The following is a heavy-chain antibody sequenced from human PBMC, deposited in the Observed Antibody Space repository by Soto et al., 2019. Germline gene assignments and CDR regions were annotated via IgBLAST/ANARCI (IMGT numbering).Heavy chain of an antibody. Sequence: SETLSLTCSIYSGSFSGYYWSWIRQPPGKGLEWIGEINHSGSTNYNPSLKSRVTISVDTSKNQFSLKLSSVTAADTAVYYCAREPKVLLWFGELYYYYGMDVWGQGTTVTVSS. J-gene: IGHJ6*02. CDR3: AREPKVLLWFGELYYYYGMDV. CDR1: SGSFSGYY. CDR2: INHSGST. D-gene: IGHD3-10*01. V-gene: IGHV4-34*01.